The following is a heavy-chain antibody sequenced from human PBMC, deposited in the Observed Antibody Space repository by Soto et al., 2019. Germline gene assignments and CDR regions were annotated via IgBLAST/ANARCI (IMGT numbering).Heavy chain of an antibody. CDR2: ISGSGGST. Sequence: GGSLRLSCAASGFTFSSYAMSWVRQAPGKGLEWVSAISGSGGSTYYADSEKGRFTISRDNSKNTLYLQMNSLRAEDTAVYYCANSGDWSGYYPLLYFDYWGQGTLVTVSS. D-gene: IGHD3-3*01. V-gene: IGHV3-23*01. CDR3: ANSGDWSGYYPLLYFDY. CDR1: GFTFSSYA. J-gene: IGHJ4*02.